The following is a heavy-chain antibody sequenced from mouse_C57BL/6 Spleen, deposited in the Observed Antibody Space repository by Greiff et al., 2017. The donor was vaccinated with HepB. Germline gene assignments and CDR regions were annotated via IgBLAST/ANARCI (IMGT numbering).Heavy chain of an antibody. J-gene: IGHJ2*01. V-gene: IGHV1-63*01. CDR1: GYTFTNYW. Sequence: QVQLQQSGAELVRPGTSVKMSCKASGYTFTNYWIGWAKQRPGHGLEWIGDIYPGGGYTNYNEKFKGKATLTADKSSSTAYMQFSSLTSEDSAIYYCASSYDGYYGYWGQGTTLTVSS. CDR2: IYPGGGYT. D-gene: IGHD2-3*01. CDR3: ASSYDGYYGY.